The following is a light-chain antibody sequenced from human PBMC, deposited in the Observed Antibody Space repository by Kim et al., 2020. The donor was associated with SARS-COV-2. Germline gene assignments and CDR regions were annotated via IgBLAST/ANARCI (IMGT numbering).Light chain of an antibody. CDR3: SSFAGRDAV. Sequence: PGRSVTISCTGTSSDVGAYNFVSWYQLRPGKAPRLMIYEVTKRPSGVPDRFSGSKSGNTASLTVSGLQADDEADYYCSSFAGRDAVFGGGTQLTVL. V-gene: IGLV2-8*01. CDR1: SSDVGAYNF. CDR2: EVT. J-gene: IGLJ2*01.